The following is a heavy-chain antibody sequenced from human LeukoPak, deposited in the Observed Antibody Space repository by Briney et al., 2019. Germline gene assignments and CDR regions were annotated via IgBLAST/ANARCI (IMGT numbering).Heavy chain of an antibody. CDR1: GFTFSSYA. Sequence: GGSLRLSCAASGFTFSSYAMHWVRQAPGKGLEWVAVISYGGSNKYYADSVKGRFTISRDNSKNTLYLQMNSLRAEDTAVYYCASLIGGCQAFDYWGQGTLVTVSS. D-gene: IGHD3-16*01. J-gene: IGHJ4*02. CDR3: ASLIGGCQAFDY. V-gene: IGHV3-30-3*01. CDR2: ISYGGSNK.